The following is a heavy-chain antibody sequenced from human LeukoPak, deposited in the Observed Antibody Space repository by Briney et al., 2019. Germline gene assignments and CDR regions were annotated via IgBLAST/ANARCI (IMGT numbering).Heavy chain of an antibody. D-gene: IGHD4-23*01. CDR3: ARAPTTVVTPGNWFDP. Sequence: SETLSLTCAVYGGSFSGYYWGWIRQPPGKGLEWIGEINHSGSTNYNPSLKSRVTISVDTSKNQFSLKLSSVTAADTAVYYCARAPTTVVTPGNWFDPWGRGTLVTVSS. CDR2: INHSGST. V-gene: IGHV4-34*01. J-gene: IGHJ5*02. CDR1: GGSFSGYY.